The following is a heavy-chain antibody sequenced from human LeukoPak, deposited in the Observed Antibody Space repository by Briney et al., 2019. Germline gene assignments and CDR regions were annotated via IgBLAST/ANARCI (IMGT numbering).Heavy chain of an antibody. D-gene: IGHD3-3*01. J-gene: IGHJ4*02. V-gene: IGHV4-61*02. CDR3: ARHSYYDFLWDY. Sequence: SETLSLTCTVSGGSLSSGSYYWSWIRQPAGKGLEWIGRIYTSGSTNYNPSLKSRVTTSVDTSKNQFSLKLSSVTAADTAVYYCARHSYYDFLWDYWGQGTVVTVSS. CDR2: IYTSGST. CDR1: GGSLSSGSYY.